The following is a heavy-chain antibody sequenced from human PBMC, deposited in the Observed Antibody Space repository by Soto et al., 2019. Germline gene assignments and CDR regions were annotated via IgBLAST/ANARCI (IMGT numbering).Heavy chain of an antibody. CDR3: ARSSGTSYIWFDP. J-gene: IGHJ5*02. CDR2: ISAYNGNT. CDR1: GYTFTSYY. D-gene: IGHD1-26*01. Sequence: ASVKVSCKASGYTFTSYYMHWVRQAPGQGLEWMGWISAYNGNTNYAQKLQGRVTMTTDTSTSTAYMEVRSLRSDDTAVYYCARSSGTSYIWFDPWGQGTLVTVSS. V-gene: IGHV1-18*04.